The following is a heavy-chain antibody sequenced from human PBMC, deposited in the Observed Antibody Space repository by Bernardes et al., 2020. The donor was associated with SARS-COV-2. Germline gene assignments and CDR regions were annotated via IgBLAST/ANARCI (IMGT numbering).Heavy chain of an antibody. CDR1: GFTFSNTW. J-gene: IGHJ4*02. CDR3: TTLGDYVWGSYRRLFDY. D-gene: IGHD3-16*02. CDR2: IKSQTDGGTT. V-gene: IGHV3-15*01. Sequence: GGSLRLSCAASGFTFSNTWMSWVRQAPGKGLEWVGRIKSQTDGGTTDYAAPVKGRFTISRDDSKNTLYLQMNSLKTEETAVYYCTTLGDYVWGSYRRLFDYWGQGTLVTVSS.